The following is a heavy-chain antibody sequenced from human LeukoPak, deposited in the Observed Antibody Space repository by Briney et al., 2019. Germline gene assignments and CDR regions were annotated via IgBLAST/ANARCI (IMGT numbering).Heavy chain of an antibody. CDR3: AKERVGVAVAGTVPFDY. CDR2: ISSSSDTI. D-gene: IGHD6-19*01. CDR1: GFTFSSYS. Sequence: GGSLRLSCAVSGFTFSSYSMNWVRQAPGKGLEWVSYISSSSDTIYYADSVKGRFTISRDNSKNTLYLQMNSLRAEDTAAYYCAKERVGVAVAGTVPFDYWGQGTLVTVSS. V-gene: IGHV3-48*01. J-gene: IGHJ4*02.